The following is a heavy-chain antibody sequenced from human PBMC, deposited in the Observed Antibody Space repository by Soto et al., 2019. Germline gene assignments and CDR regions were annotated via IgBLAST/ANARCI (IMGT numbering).Heavy chain of an antibody. CDR2: INAGNGNT. Sequence: GASVKVSCKASGYTFTSYAMHWVRQAPGQRLEWMGWINAGNGNTKYSQKFQGRVTITRDTSASTAYMELSSLRSEDTAVYYCARDRLIVVGPAAARHGMDVWGQGTTVTVSS. CDR1: GYTFTSYA. D-gene: IGHD2-2*01. V-gene: IGHV1-3*01. J-gene: IGHJ6*02. CDR3: ARDRLIVVGPAAARHGMDV.